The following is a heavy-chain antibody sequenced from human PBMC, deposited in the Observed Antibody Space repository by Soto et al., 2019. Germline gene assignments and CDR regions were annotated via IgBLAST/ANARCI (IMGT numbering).Heavy chain of an antibody. V-gene: IGHV4-4*02. D-gene: IGHD1-7*01. Sequence: QVQLQESGPGLVKPSGTLSLTCAVSGGSFTSNNWWTWVRQPPGQGLAWIGEIYRTGSTNYNPSLKSRVTRSLDKSENQFSLKVASLTAADTAVYYCASRDPGTSVDYWGQGTLVTVAS. J-gene: IGHJ4*02. CDR3: ASRDPGTSVDY. CDR2: IYRTGST. CDR1: GGSFTSNNW.